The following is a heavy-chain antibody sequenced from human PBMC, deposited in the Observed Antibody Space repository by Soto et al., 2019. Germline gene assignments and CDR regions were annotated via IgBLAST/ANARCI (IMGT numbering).Heavy chain of an antibody. J-gene: IGHJ4*02. CDR1: GGSISSGGYY. CDR2: IYYSGST. CDR3: ARAPLKEYYFDY. V-gene: IGHV4-31*03. D-gene: IGHD3-16*02. Sequence: SETLSLTCTVSGGSISSGGYYWSWIRQHPGKGLEWIGYIYYSGSTYYNPSLKSRVTISVDTSKNQFSLKLSSVTAADTAVYNCARAPLKEYYFDYWGQGTLVTVSS.